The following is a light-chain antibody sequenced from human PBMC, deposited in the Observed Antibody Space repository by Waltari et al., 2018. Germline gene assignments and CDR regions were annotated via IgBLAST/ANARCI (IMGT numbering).Light chain of an antibody. CDR1: QSVSSY. V-gene: IGKV3-11*01. CDR2: DAS. Sequence: EIVLTQSPATLSLSPGESATLSCRASQSVSSYLAWYQQKPGQAPRLLIYDASNRATGIPARFSGSGSGTDFTLTISSLEPEDFAVYYCQQRSNRLTFGGGTKVEIK. J-gene: IGKJ4*01. CDR3: QQRSNRLT.